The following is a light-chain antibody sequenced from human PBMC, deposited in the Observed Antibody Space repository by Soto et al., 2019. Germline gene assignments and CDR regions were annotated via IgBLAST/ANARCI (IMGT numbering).Light chain of an antibody. J-gene: IGLJ2*01. V-gene: IGLV1-47*01. CDR2: RNN. CDR3: AAWDHSLRGWI. Sequence: QSVLTQPPSASATPGQRVTISCSGSSSNIGSDFVFWYQQLPGTAPKLLIYRNNQRPSGVPDRFSGSKSGTSASLAISGLRSEDEADYYCAAWDHSLRGWIIGGGTKLTVL. CDR1: SSNIGSDF.